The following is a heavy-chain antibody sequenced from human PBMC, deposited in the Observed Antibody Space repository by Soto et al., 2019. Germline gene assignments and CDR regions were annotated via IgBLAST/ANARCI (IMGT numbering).Heavy chain of an antibody. Sequence: ASVEVSCRVSGYTLTELSMHWVRQAPGKGLEWMGGFDPEDGETIYAQKFQGRVTMTEDTSTDTAYMELSSLRSEDTAVYYCATDASVGYCSGGSCYAFDYWGQGTLVTVSS. CDR1: GYTLTELS. D-gene: IGHD2-15*01. V-gene: IGHV1-24*01. J-gene: IGHJ4*02. CDR3: ATDASVGYCSGGSCYAFDY. CDR2: FDPEDGET.